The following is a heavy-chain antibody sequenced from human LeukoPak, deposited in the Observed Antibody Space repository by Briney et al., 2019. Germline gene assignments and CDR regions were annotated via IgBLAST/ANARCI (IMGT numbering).Heavy chain of an antibody. J-gene: IGHJ4*02. Sequence: GGSLRLSCAASGFTFSTYNMNWVRQTPGKGLEWVSSISHSNGYIYYADSVKGRFTISRDNAKNSLYLQMNSLRAEDTAVYYCARGTSGPGAYFDYWGQGTLVTVSS. CDR3: ARGTSGPGAYFDY. V-gene: IGHV3-21*04. CDR1: GFTFSTYN. D-gene: IGHD3-16*01. CDR2: ISHSNGYI.